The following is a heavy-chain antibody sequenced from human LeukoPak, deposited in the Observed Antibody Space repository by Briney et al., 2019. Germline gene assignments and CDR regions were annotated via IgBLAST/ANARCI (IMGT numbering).Heavy chain of an antibody. CDR1: GGTFSSYA. D-gene: IGHD5-24*01. V-gene: IGHV1-69*05. Sequence: GASVKVSCKASGGTFSSYAISWVRPAPRQGLEWMGGIIPIFGTANYAQKFQGRVTITTDESTSTAYMELSSLRSEDTAVYYCARGRWLQPWGYFDYWGQGTLVTVSS. CDR2: IIPIFGTA. CDR3: ARGRWLQPWGYFDY. J-gene: IGHJ4*02.